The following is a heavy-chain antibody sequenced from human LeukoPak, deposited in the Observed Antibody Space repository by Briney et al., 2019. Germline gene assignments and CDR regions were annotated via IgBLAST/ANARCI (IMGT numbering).Heavy chain of an antibody. CDR2: ISWDSAGI. Sequence: PGRSLRLSCAASGFTFDDYAMHWVRQAPGKGLEWVSGISWDSAGIGYADSVEGRFTISRDNAKNSLYLQMNSLRVEDTALYYCAKGNYFDYWGQGTLVTVSS. V-gene: IGHV3-9*01. CDR3: AKGNYFDY. CDR1: GFTFDDYA. J-gene: IGHJ4*02.